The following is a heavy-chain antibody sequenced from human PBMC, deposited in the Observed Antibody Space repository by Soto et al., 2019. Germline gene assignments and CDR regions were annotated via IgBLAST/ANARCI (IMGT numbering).Heavy chain of an antibody. CDR2: TYYRSRWYS. J-gene: IGHJ4*02. V-gene: IGHV6-1*01. CDR1: GDSVSSNNAA. Sequence: SQTLSLTCVISGDSVSSNNAAWNWIRQSPSRGLEWLGRTYYRSRWYSEYAVPVKSRIIIKPDTSKNQFSLQLNSVTPEDTAVDYCARTLGYFDCWGQGTLVTVSS. CDR3: ARTLGYFDC. D-gene: IGHD3-16*01.